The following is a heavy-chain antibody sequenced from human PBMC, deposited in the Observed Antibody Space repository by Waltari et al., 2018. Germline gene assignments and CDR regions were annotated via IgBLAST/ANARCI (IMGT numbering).Heavy chain of an antibody. CDR1: GGSISSSSYY. J-gene: IGHJ4*02. D-gene: IGHD2-2*01. CDR2: SSYSGST. Sequence: QLQLQESGPGLVKPSETLSLTCTVSGGSISSSSYYWGWIRQPPGKGLEWIGRSSYSGSTYYNPSLKSRVTISVDTSKNQFSLKLSSVTAADTAVYYCARLPPLPEAYCSSTSCYPPGLPDYWGQGTLVTVSS. CDR3: ARLPPLPEAYCSSTSCYPPGLPDY. V-gene: IGHV4-39*07.